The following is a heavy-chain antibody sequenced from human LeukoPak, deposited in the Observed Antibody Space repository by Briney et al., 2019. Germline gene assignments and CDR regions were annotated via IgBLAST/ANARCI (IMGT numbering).Heavy chain of an antibody. V-gene: IGHV3-43*02. D-gene: IGHD6-13*01. CDR2: ISGDGGST. J-gene: IGHJ3*02. CDR3: AQNPAGTVGAFDI. CDR1: GCTFDDYA. Sequence: GGSLRLSCAASGCTFDDYAMHWVSQAPGKGLEWVFLISGDGGSTYYADSVKGRFTISRDNSKNSLYLQMNSLRTEDTALYYCAQNPAGTVGAFDIWGQGTMVTVSS.